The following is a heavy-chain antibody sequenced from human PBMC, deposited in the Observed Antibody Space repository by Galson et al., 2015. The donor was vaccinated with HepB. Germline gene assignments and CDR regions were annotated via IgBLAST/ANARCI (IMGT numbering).Heavy chain of an antibody. CDR3: AKNGIGEYQLLELMWAFDI. D-gene: IGHD2-2*01. J-gene: IGHJ3*02. V-gene: IGHV3-30*18. Sequence: SLRLSCAASGFTFSSYGMHWVRQAPGKGLEWVAVISYDGSNKYYADSVKGRFTISRDNSKNTLYLQMNSLRAEDTAVYYCAKNGIGEYQLLELMWAFDIWGQGTMVTVSS. CDR1: GFTFSSYG. CDR2: ISYDGSNK.